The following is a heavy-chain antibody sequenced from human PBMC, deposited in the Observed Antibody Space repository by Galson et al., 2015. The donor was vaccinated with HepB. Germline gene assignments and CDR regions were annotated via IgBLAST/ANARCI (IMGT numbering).Heavy chain of an antibody. CDR1: GYTFTSYS. J-gene: IGHJ3*02. V-gene: IGHV1-3*01. CDR2: INAGNGNT. Sequence: SVKVSCKASGYTFTSYSMHWVRQAPGQRLEWMGWINAGNGNTKYSQKFQGRVTITRDTSASTAYMELSSLRSEDTAVYYCASESNHMVRGVFDIWGQGTMVTVSS. D-gene: IGHD3-10*01. CDR3: ASESNHMVRGVFDI.